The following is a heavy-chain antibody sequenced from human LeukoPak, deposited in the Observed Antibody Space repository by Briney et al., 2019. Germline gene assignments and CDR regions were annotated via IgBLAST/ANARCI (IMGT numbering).Heavy chain of an antibody. Sequence: ASVKVSCKASEYTFTSYYTHRVRQAPGQGLEWMGIINPSGGSTSYAQKFQGRVTMTRDTSTSTVYMELSSLRSEDTAVYYCARRGFGYSYGFVSYYFDYWGQGTLVTVSS. CDR3: ARRGFGYSYGFVSYYFDY. D-gene: IGHD5-18*01. CDR1: EYTFTSYY. CDR2: INPSGGST. V-gene: IGHV1-46*01. J-gene: IGHJ4*02.